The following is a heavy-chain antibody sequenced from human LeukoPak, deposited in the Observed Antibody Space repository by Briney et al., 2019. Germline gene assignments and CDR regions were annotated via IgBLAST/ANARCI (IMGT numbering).Heavy chain of an antibody. Sequence: PGGSLRLSCAASGFTFSIYNMNWVRQAPGKGLEWVSSINGRGTTTYSADSVKGRFTISRDNLKTTLYLQMNSLRAEDTAVYYCAKDLDSRGYYDYFQHWGQGTLVTVSS. D-gene: IGHD3-22*01. CDR1: GFTFSIYN. CDR2: INGRGTTT. V-gene: IGHV3-23*01. CDR3: AKDLDSRGYYDYFQH. J-gene: IGHJ1*01.